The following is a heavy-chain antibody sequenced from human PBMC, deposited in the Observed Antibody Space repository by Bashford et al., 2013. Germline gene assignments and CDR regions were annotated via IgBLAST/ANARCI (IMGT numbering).Heavy chain of an antibody. CDR2: INSAGSST. CDR1: GFTFSTYW. J-gene: IGHJ4*02. CDR3: ATAPDRVNQRYFDY. Sequence: SGGSLRLSCAASGFTFSTYWMHWVRQAPGKGLVWVSRINSAGSSTAYADSVKGRFTISRDNAKNTLYLQMNSLRAEDTAVYYCATAPDRVNQRYFDYWGQGTLVTVSS. D-gene: IGHD2-21*02. V-gene: IGHV3-74*01.